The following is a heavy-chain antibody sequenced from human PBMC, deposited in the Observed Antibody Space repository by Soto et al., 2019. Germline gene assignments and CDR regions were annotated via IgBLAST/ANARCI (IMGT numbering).Heavy chain of an antibody. V-gene: IGHV4-39*01. Sequence: SETLSLTCTVSDGSIRSSSYYWGCIRQPPGKGLEWIGSIYYSGSTYYNPSLKSRVTISVDTSKNQFSLKLSSVTAADTAVYYCARQKDNWYSSGLAYYMDVWGKGTTVTVSS. D-gene: IGHD6-19*01. CDR3: ARQKDNWYSSGLAYYMDV. CDR2: IYYSGST. J-gene: IGHJ6*03. CDR1: DGSIRSSSYY.